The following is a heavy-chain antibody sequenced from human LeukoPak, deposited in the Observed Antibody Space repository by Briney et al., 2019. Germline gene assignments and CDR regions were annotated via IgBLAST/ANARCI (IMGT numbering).Heavy chain of an antibody. CDR2: ISSGGGST. V-gene: IGHV3-23*01. CDR3: VKDRTGNYVAWFDP. J-gene: IGHJ5*02. D-gene: IGHD4-11*01. CDR1: GFTFSSYA. Sequence: GGSLRLSCAASGFTFSSYAMSWVRQAPGKGLEWVSSISSGGGSTYYADSVKGRFTISRDNSKNTLYLQMNSLRAEDAAVYYCVKDRTGNYVAWFDPWGQGTLVTASS.